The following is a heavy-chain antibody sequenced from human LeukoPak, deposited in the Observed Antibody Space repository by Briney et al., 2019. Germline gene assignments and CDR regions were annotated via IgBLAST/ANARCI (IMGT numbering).Heavy chain of an antibody. D-gene: IGHD6-19*01. V-gene: IGHV3-20*04. CDR1: GFTFDDYG. CDR2: INWNGGST. Sequence: GGSLRLSCAASGFTFDDYGMSWVRQAPGKGLEWVSAINWNGGSTGYADSVKGRFTISRDNAKNSLYLQMNSLRAEDTAVYYCATAWGIQQWLVTDDAFDIWGQGTMVTVSS. CDR3: ATAWGIQQWLVTDDAFDI. J-gene: IGHJ3*02.